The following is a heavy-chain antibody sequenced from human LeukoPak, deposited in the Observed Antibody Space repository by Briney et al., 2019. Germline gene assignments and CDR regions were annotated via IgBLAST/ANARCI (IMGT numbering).Heavy chain of an antibody. V-gene: IGHV3-23*01. Sequence: PGGSLRLSCAASGFSVSGYSMNWVRQAPGKGLEWVSAISGSGGSTYYADSVKGRFTISRDNSKNTLYLQMNSLRAEDTAVYYCAKADYYDSSGMADYWGQGTLVTVSS. CDR3: AKADYYDSSGMADY. J-gene: IGHJ4*02. CDR1: GFSVSGYS. CDR2: ISGSGGST. D-gene: IGHD3-22*01.